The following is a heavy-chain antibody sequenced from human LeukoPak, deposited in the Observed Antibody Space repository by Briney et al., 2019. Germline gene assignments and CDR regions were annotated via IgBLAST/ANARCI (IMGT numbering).Heavy chain of an antibody. CDR1: GVSITSNY. J-gene: IGHJ3*02. V-gene: IGHV4-59*12. CDR2: THHSGST. D-gene: IGHD3-22*01. Sequence: PSETLSLTCSVSGVSITSNYWSWIRQPPGKGLEWIGYTHHSGSTSYNPSLKSRVTMSVDTSKSQFSLEVRSVTAADTALYYCATWSSGYYFDAFDIWGQGTMVTVSS. CDR3: ATWSSGYYFDAFDI.